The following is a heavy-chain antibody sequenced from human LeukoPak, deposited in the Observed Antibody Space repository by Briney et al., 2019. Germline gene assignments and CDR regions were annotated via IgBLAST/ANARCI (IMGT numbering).Heavy chain of an antibody. J-gene: IGHJ4*02. Sequence: SETLSLTCAVYGGSFSGYYWSWIRQPPGKGLEWIGYIYTSGSTNYNPSLKSRVTISVDTSKNQFSLKLSSVTAADTAVYYCATGEGHDFWSGPYSIDYWGQGTLVTVSS. CDR1: GGSFSGYY. V-gene: IGHV4-4*09. CDR2: IYTSGST. CDR3: ATGEGHDFWSGPYSIDY. D-gene: IGHD3-3*01.